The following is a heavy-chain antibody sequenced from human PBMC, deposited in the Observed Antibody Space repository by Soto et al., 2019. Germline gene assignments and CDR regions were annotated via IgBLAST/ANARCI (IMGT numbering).Heavy chain of an antibody. CDR2: IYATGTT. Sequence: SETLSLTCTVSGASISGFYWSWIRKSAGKGLEWIGRIYATGTTDYNPSLKSRVMMSVDTSKKQFSLKLRSVTAADTAVYSCVRDGTKTLRDWFDPWGQGISVTVS. V-gene: IGHV4-4*07. J-gene: IGHJ5*02. CDR1: GASISGFY. D-gene: IGHD1-1*01. CDR3: VRDGTKTLRDWFDP.